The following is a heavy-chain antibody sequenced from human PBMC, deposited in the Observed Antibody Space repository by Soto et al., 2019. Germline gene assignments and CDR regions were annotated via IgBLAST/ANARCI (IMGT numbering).Heavy chain of an antibody. J-gene: IGHJ5*02. D-gene: IGHD6-13*01. CDR1: GFTFSSYA. V-gene: IGHV3-30-3*01. Sequence: QVQLVESGGGVVQPGRSLRLSCAASGFTFSSYAMHWVRQAPGKGLEWVAVISYDGSNKYYADSVKGRFTISRDNSKNPLYLQMNSLRAEDTAVYYCARDGGYSSSPDLKFNWFDRWGQGTLVTVSS. CDR2: ISYDGSNK. CDR3: ARDGGYSSSPDLKFNWFDR.